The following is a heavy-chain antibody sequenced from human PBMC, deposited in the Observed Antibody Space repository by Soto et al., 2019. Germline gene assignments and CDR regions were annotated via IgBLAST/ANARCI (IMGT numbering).Heavy chain of an antibody. CDR3: AKDASGYDYFWFDP. V-gene: IGHV3-23*01. CDR2: ISGSGGTT. Sequence: GGSLRLSCAASGFTFSRYAMTWVRQAPGKGLEWVSAISGSGGTTYYADSVKGRFTVSRDNSKNTLYLQMNSLRAEDTAVYYCAKDASGYDYFWFDPWGQGTLVTVSS. D-gene: IGHD5-12*01. J-gene: IGHJ5*02. CDR1: GFTFSRYA.